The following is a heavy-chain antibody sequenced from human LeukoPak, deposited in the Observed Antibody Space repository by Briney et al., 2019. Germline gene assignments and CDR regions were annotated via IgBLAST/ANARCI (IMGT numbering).Heavy chain of an antibody. V-gene: IGHV1-69*05. CDR1: GGTFSSYA. Sequence: SEKVSCKASGGTFSSYAISWVRQAPGQGLEWMGGIIPIFGTANYAQKFQGRVTITTDESTSTACMKLSSLRSEDTAVYYCAREGDYDSSGYLNWFDPWGQGTLVTVSS. D-gene: IGHD3-22*01. CDR2: IIPIFGTA. J-gene: IGHJ5*02. CDR3: AREGDYDSSGYLNWFDP.